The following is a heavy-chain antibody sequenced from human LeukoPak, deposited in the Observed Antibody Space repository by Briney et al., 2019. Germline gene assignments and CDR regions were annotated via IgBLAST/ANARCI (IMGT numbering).Heavy chain of an antibody. Sequence: ASVKVSCKASGYTFTSYGISWVRQAPGQGLEWMGWISAYNGNTNYAQKLQGRVTMTTDTSTSTAYMELRSLRSDDTAVYYCARVGAAGCSSTSCYMGSHYYYYYYMDVWGKGTTVTVSS. CDR2: ISAYNGNT. CDR1: GYTFTSYG. D-gene: IGHD2-2*02. J-gene: IGHJ6*03. V-gene: IGHV1-18*01. CDR3: ARVGAAGCSSTSCYMGSHYYYYYYMDV.